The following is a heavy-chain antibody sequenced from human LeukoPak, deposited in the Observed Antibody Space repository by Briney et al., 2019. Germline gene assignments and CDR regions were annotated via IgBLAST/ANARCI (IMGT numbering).Heavy chain of an antibody. D-gene: IGHD3-10*01. CDR3: ARGSAVVDFDY. V-gene: IGHV6-1*01. Sequence: SQTLSLTCAISGDSVSSNNAAWNWLRQSPSRGLEWLGRTYFRSKWYNEYAISVKGRITINPDTSKNHFSLQLNSVTPDDTAVYFCARGSAVVDFDYWGQGTLVTVSS. CDR1: GDSVSSNNAA. CDR2: TYFRSKWYN. J-gene: IGHJ4*02.